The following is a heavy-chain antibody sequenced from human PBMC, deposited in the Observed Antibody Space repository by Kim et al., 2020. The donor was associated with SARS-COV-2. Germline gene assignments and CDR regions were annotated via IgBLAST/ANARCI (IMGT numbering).Heavy chain of an antibody. D-gene: IGHD4-17*01. CDR2: IYYSGGT. J-gene: IGHJ6*02. Sequence: SETLSLTCTVSGGSISSYYWSWIRQPPGKGLEWIGYIYYSGGTNYNPSLKSRVTISVDTSKNQFSLKLSSVTAADTAVYYCARVGGDYGGVDYYYYGMDVWGQGTTVTVSS. CDR3: ARVGGDYGGVDYYYYGMDV. CDR1: GGSISSYY. V-gene: IGHV4-59*13.